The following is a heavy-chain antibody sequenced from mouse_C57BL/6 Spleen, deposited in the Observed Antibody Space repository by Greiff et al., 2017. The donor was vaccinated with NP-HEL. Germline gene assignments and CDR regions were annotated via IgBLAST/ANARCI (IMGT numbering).Heavy chain of an antibody. V-gene: IGHV5-16*01. CDR2: INYDGSST. Sequence: EVKLMESEGGLVQPGSSMKLSCTASGFTFSDYYMAWVRQVPEKGLEWVANINYDGSSTYYLDSLKSRFIISRDNAKNILYLQMSSLKSEDTATYYCARDPNWYFDVWGTGTTVTVSS. CDR1: GFTFSDYY. CDR3: ARDPNWYFDV. J-gene: IGHJ1*03.